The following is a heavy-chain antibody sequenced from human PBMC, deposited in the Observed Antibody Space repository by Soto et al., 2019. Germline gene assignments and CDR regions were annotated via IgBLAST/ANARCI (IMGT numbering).Heavy chain of an antibody. J-gene: IGHJ4*02. CDR1: GGSISSGGYS. CDR3: ARVRSGWGIDY. CDR2: IYHSGST. V-gene: IGHV4-30-2*01. Sequence: QLQLQESGSGLVKPSQTLSLTCAVSGGSISSGGYSWSWIRQPPGKGLEYIGYIYHSGSTYYNPSPKCRVTIAVDRSKNQSSLKLSSVTAADTAVYYCARVRSGWGIDYWGQGTLVTVSS. D-gene: IGHD6-19*01.